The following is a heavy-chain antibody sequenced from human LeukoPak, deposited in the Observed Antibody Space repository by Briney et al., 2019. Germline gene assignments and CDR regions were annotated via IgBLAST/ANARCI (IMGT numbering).Heavy chain of an antibody. CDR1: GFTFSSYA. Sequence: PGGSLRLSCAASGFTFSSYAMSWVRQAPGKGLEWVSGISGSGYSTYFADSLEGRFTISRDNSKNTLYLEMNNLRAEDTAVYYCAKDVGRFLEWLSRFEHWGQGTLVTVSS. V-gene: IGHV3-23*01. J-gene: IGHJ4*02. CDR2: ISGSGYST. CDR3: AKDVGRFLEWLSRFEH. D-gene: IGHD3-3*01.